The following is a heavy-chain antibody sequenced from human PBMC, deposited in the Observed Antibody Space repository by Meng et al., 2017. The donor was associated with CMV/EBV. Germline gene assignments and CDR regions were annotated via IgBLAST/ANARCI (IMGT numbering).Heavy chain of an antibody. CDR3: ARGLSKDSGSSLRHFDY. V-gene: IGHV4-39*07. CDR2: IYYSGST. CDR1: GGSISSSSYY. D-gene: IGHD1-26*01. J-gene: IGHJ4*02. Sequence: SETLSLTCTVSGGSISSSSYYWGWIRQPPGKGLEWIGSIYYSGSTYYNPSLKSRVTISVDTSKNQFSLKLSSVTAADTAVYYCARGLSKDSGSSLRHFDYWGQGTLVPVSS.